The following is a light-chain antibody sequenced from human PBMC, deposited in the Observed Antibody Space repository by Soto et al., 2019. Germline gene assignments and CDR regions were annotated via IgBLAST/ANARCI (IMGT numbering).Light chain of an antibody. CDR3: QQRSSWPIN. V-gene: IGKV3-11*01. CDR2: DAS. Sequence: EIVLTQSPGTLSLSPVEISTLSFMASQSVTSYLAWYQQRPGQAPRLLIYDASRRATGIPARFSGSGSGADFTLTISTLEPEDFAVYYCQQRSSWPINCGQGTRREIK. J-gene: IGKJ5*01. CDR1: QSVTSY.